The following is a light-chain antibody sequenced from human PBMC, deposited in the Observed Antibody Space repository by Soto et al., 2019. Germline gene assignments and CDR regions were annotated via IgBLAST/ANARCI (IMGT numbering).Light chain of an antibody. Sequence: EIVMTQSPLSLAVTPGEPSYISCRSSQSLLRSNGYNYLDWYLQQAGRAPRLLIYKASSLQSGVPSRFSGSGSGTEFTLTISSLQPDDFATYYCQHYNSYSEAFGQGTKVDIK. J-gene: IGKJ1*01. CDR1: QSLLRSNGYNY. CDR3: QHYNSYSEA. CDR2: KAS. V-gene: IGKV2-28*01.